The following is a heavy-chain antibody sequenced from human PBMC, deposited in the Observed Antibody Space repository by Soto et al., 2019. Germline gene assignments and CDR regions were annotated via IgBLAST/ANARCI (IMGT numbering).Heavy chain of an antibody. CDR3: ARGLRLPDY. CDR2: IYYSGST. D-gene: IGHD3-16*01. V-gene: IGHV4-59*12. J-gene: IGHJ4*02. CDR1: GGSISSYY. Sequence: SETLSLTCTVSGGSISSYYWNWIRQPPGKGLEWIGYIYYSGSTNYNPSLKSRVTISVDTSKNQFSLKLSSVTAADTAAYYCARGLRLPDYWGQGTLVTVSS.